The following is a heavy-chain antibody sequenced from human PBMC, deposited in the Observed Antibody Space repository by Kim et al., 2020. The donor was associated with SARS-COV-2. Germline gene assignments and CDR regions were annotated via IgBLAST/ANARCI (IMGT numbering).Heavy chain of an antibody. J-gene: IGHJ6*02. CDR3: ATFDIRYFDWWERVSRANNYYGMDV. CDR2: ISSSSSYI. D-gene: IGHD3-9*01. V-gene: IGHV3-21*01. CDR1: GFTFSSYS. Sequence: GGSLRLSCAASGFTFSSYSMNWVRQAPGKGLEWVSSISSSSSYIYYADSVKGRFTISRDNAKNSLYLQMNSLRAEDTAVYYCATFDIRYFDWWERVSRANNYYGMDVWGQGTTVTVSS.